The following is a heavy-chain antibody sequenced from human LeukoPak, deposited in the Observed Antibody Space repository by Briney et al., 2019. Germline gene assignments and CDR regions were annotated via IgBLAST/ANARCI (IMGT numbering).Heavy chain of an antibody. J-gene: IGHJ4*02. CDR1: GFTFSGSA. D-gene: IGHD3-22*01. CDR2: IRSRANSYVT. V-gene: IGHV3-73*01. CDR3: ARTTYYYDSSGYYWFDY. Sequence: GGSLRLSCAASGFTFSGSAMHWVRQASGKGLEWVGRIRSRANSYVTAYAAAVTGRFIISRDDSSNTAYLQMNSLTTEDTAVYYCARTTYYYDSSGYYWFDYWGQGTLVTVSS.